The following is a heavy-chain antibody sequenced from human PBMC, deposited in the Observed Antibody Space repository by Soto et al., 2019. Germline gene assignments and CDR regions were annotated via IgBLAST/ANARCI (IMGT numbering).Heavy chain of an antibody. D-gene: IGHD3-3*01. Sequence: QVQLVQSGAEVKKPGASVKVSCKASGYTFTSYGISWVRQAPGQGLEWMGWISAYNGNTNYAQKLQGRVTMTTDTATGTAQMELRSLRSDDTGVDYCADESFGVVTYYWGQGTLVTVSS. CDR2: ISAYNGNT. J-gene: IGHJ4*02. CDR3: ADESFGVVTYY. CDR1: GYTFTSYG. V-gene: IGHV1-18*01.